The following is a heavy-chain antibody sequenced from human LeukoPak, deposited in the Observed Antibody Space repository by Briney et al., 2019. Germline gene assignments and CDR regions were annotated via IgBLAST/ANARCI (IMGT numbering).Heavy chain of an antibody. J-gene: IGHJ6*03. Sequence: GGSLRLSCAASGFTFSGSAMHWVRQASGKGLEWVGRIRSKANSYATAYAASVKGRFTISRDDSKNTAYLQMNSLKTEDTAVYYCTRGIVATIPPYYYYYYMDVWGKGTTVTVSS. CDR2: IRSKANSYAT. D-gene: IGHD5-12*01. V-gene: IGHV3-73*01. CDR3: TRGIVATIPPYYYYYYMDV. CDR1: GFTFSGSA.